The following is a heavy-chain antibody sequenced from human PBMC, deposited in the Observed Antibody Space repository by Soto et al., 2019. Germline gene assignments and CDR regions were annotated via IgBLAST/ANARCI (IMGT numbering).Heavy chain of an antibody. D-gene: IGHD6-19*01. CDR3: ARDTSGWSLNGLDV. CDR1: GSAITRYY. CDR2: INPGGGSA. Sequence: QVDLVQSGAEVKKPGASVTISCKASGSAITRYYIHWVRQAPGRGLEWMGIINPGGGSASYAQKFQDRVTIDKDTSTGTVYMDLRSLRTEDTAVSYCARDTSGWSLNGLDVWGKGTTINVSS. J-gene: IGHJ6*03. V-gene: IGHV1-46*01.